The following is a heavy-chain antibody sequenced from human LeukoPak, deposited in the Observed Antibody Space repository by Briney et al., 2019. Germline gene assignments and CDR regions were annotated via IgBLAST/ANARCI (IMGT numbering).Heavy chain of an antibody. CDR1: GFSFEAYG. D-gene: IGHD1-1*01. J-gene: IGHJ4*02. CDR2: ITWNSDDM. Sequence: GRSLRLSCAASGFSFEAYGMYWVRQAPGKGLEWVSGITWNSDDMAYADSVKGRFTISRDNAKNCLYLQMNSLTVEDAALYYCTRVTSWRTGFDYWGQGTLVTVSS. V-gene: IGHV3-9*01. CDR3: TRVTSWRTGFDY.